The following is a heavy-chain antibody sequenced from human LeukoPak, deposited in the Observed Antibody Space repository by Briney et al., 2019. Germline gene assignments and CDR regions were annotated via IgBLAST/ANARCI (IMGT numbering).Heavy chain of an antibody. Sequence: PSETLSLTCTVSGGSISSYYWSWIRQPPGKGLEWIGYIYYSGSTNYNPSLKSRVTISVDTSKNQFSLKLSSVTAADTAVYYCVRAGDSSGYYYYYMDVWGKGTTVTVSS. CDR3: VRAGDSSGYYYYYMDV. CDR1: GGSISSYY. J-gene: IGHJ6*03. CDR2: IYYSGST. V-gene: IGHV4-59*01. D-gene: IGHD3-22*01.